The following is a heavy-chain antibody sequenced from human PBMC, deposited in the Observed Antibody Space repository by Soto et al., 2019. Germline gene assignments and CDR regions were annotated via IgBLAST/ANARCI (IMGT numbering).Heavy chain of an antibody. D-gene: IGHD2-21*02. CDR1: GGTVASSHW. V-gene: IGHV4-4*02. CDR3: ARELVTAGGNTYFDP. J-gene: IGHJ5*02. Sequence: SETLSLTCGVSGGTVASSHWWSWVRQSPGRGLEWIGNVYHTGDTNFNPSLQSRVTFSVDKSNNQFSLRLTSVTAADTAVYFCARELVTAGGNTYFDPWGRGTLVTVSS. CDR2: VYHTGDT.